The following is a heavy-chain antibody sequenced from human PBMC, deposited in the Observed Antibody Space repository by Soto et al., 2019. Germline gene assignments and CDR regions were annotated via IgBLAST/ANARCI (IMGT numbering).Heavy chain of an antibody. D-gene: IGHD3-3*01. V-gene: IGHV3-21*01. CDR3: ARVLDYDFWSGYWATGDYYYGMDV. CDR2: ISSSSSYI. J-gene: IGHJ6*02. CDR1: GFTFSSHS. Sequence: GGSLRLSCAASGFTFSSHSMNWVRQAPGKGLEWVSSISSSSSYIYYADSVKGRFTISRDNAKNSLYLQMNSLRAEDTAVYYCARVLDYDFWSGYWATGDYYYGMDVWGQGTTVTVSS.